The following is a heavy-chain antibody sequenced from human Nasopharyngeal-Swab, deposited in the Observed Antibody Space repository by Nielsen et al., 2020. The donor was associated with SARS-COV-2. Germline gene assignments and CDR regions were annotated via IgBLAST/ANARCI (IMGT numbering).Heavy chain of an antibody. D-gene: IGHD3-22*01. CDR1: GGSISSYY. Sequence: SETLSLTCIASGGSISSYYWSWIRQPAGKGLEWIGRIHTSGSTNNNPSLEGRVTMSVDTSKNQFSLKLTSVTAADTAVYYCARGFTDYYDYSGYYLNWFDPWGQGTLVTVSS. CDR2: IHTSGST. J-gene: IGHJ5*02. CDR3: ARGFTDYYDYSGYYLNWFDP. V-gene: IGHV4-4*07.